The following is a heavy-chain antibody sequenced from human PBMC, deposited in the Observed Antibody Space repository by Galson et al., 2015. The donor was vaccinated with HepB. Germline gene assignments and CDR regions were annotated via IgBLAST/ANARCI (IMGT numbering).Heavy chain of an antibody. D-gene: IGHD6-13*01. CDR2: IRYDGSNK. Sequence: SLRLSCAASGFTFSSYGMHWVRQAPGKGLEWVAFIRYDGSNKYYADSVKGRFTISRDNSKNTLYLQMNSLRAEDTAVYYCAKAAMWSSSWYLDYWGQGTLVTVSS. CDR3: AKAAMWSSSWYLDY. V-gene: IGHV3-30*02. CDR1: GFTFSSYG. J-gene: IGHJ4*02.